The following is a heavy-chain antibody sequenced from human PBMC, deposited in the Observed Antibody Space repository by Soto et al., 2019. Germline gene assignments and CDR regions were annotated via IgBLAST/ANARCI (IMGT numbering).Heavy chain of an antibody. CDR3: ARHGPGGVPAANLNWFDT. V-gene: IGHV4-39*01. CDR2: IYYSVST. Sequence: PSETLSLTWTVSGGSISSSSYYWGWLLQRPGKVLEWIGSIYYSVSTYYNPSLKSRVTISVDTSKNQFSLKLSSVTAADTAVYYCARHGPGGVPAANLNWFDTWGQGTLVTVSS. D-gene: IGHD2-2*01. J-gene: IGHJ5*02. CDR1: GGSISSSSYY.